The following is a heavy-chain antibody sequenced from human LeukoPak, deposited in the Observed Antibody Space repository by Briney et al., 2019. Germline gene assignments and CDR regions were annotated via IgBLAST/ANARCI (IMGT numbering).Heavy chain of an antibody. D-gene: IGHD3-3*01. CDR3: ALGIFGVVPYYFDY. Sequence: KPSETLSLTCAVYGGSFSGYYWSWIRQPPGKGLEWIGEINHSGSTNYNPSLKGRVTISVDTSKNQFSLKLSSVTAADTAVYYCALGIFGVVPYYFDYWGQGTLVTVSS. J-gene: IGHJ4*02. V-gene: IGHV4-34*01. CDR1: GGSFSGYY. CDR2: INHSGST.